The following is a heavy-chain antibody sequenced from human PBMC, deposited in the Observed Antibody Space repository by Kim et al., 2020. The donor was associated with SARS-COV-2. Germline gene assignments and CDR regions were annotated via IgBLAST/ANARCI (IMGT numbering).Heavy chain of an antibody. CDR2: IYVGDSDT. Sequence: GESLKISCKVSGNRRLTSYWIAWVRQMPGKGLEWMGIIYVGDSDTRYSPSFQGQVTISADNSITTAYLQWSSLKASDTAIYYCARQSSVRGFSTGLNWFDPWGQGTLVTVSS. CDR3: ARQSSVRGFSTGLNWFDP. CDR1: GNRRLTSYW. D-gene: IGHD6-19*01. J-gene: IGHJ5*02. V-gene: IGHV5-51*01.